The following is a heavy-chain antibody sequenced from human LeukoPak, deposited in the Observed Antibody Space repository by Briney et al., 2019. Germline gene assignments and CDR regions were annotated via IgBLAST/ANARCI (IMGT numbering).Heavy chain of an antibody. CDR3: ARERYSYGHFDY. V-gene: IGHV4-59*01. D-gene: IGHD5-18*01. Sequence: SETLSLTCAVYGGSFSSYYWSWIRQPPGKGLEWIGYIYYSGSTNYNPSLKSRVTISVDTSKNQFSLKLSSVTAADTAVYYCARERYSYGHFDYWGQGTLVTVSS. CDR2: IYYSGST. CDR1: GGSFSSYY. J-gene: IGHJ4*02.